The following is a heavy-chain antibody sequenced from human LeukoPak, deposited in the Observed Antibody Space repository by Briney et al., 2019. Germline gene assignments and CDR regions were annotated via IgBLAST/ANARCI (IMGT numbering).Heavy chain of an antibody. J-gene: IGHJ4*02. Sequence: SETLSLTCTVSGGSISSYYWSWIRQPPGKGLEWIGYIYYSGSTNYNPSLKSRVTISVDTSKNQFSLKLSSVTAADTAVYYCARRVIAAAGPFDYWGQGTLVTVSS. V-gene: IGHV4-59*12. CDR2: IYYSGST. D-gene: IGHD6-13*01. CDR3: ARRVIAAAGPFDY. CDR1: GGSISSYY.